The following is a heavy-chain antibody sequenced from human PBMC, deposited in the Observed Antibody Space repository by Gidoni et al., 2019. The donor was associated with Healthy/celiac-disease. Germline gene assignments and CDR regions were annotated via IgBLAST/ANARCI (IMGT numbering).Heavy chain of an antibody. CDR1: GSTFGSYA. CDR3: AKRGYYGSGSYYNDAFDI. J-gene: IGHJ3*02. V-gene: IGHV3-23*01. D-gene: IGHD3-10*01. Sequence: EVQLLESGGGLVQPGGSLRLSCAASGSTFGSYAMSWVRQAPGKGLEWVSAISGSGGSTYYADSVKGRFTISRDNSKNTLYLQMNSLRAEDTAVYYCAKRGYYGSGSYYNDAFDIWGQGTMVTVFS. CDR2: ISGSGGST.